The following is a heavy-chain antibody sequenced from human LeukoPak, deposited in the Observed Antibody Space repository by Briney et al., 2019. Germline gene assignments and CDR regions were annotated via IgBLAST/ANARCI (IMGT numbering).Heavy chain of an antibody. D-gene: IGHD3-10*02. V-gene: IGHV4-30-4*01. J-gene: IGHJ4*02. CDR2: IYYSGST. Sequence: SWVRQPPGKGLEWIGYIYYSGSTYYNPSLKSRVTISVDTSKNQFSLKLSSVTAADTAVYYCARVLKGGTMSSWGQGTLVTVSS. CDR3: ARVLKGGTMSS.